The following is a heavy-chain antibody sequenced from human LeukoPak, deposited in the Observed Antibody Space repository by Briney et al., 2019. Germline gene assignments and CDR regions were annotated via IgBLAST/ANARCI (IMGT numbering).Heavy chain of an antibody. V-gene: IGHV4-59*01. CDR1: GGSISSYY. CDR3: ANGGYCSSTSCYSNWFDP. Sequence: PSETLSLTCTVSGGSISSYYWSWIRQPPGKGLEWIGYIYYSGSTNYNPSLESRVTISVDTSKNQFSLKLRSVTAADTAVYYCANGGYCSSTSCYSNWFDPWGQGTLVTVSS. J-gene: IGHJ5*02. D-gene: IGHD2-2*01. CDR2: IYYSGST.